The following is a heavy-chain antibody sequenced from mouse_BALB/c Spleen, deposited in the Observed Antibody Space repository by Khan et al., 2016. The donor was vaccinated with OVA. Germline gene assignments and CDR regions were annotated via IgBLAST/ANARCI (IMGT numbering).Heavy chain of an antibody. Sequence: QIQLVQSGAELARPGASVKMSCKASGYTFTTYTMHWVKQRPGQGLEWIGYTNPSSGYSNYNQKFKDKATLTADNSSSTACMQLSSLTSEDSAVYYCARIYQDYDGYYAMDYWGQGTSVTVSS. CDR3: ARIYQDYDGYYAMDY. CDR2: TNPSSGYS. J-gene: IGHJ4*01. V-gene: IGHV1-4*01. CDR1: GYTFTTYT. D-gene: IGHD2-4*01.